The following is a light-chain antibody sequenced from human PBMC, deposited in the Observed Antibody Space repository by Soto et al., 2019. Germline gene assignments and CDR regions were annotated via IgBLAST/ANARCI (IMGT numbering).Light chain of an antibody. CDR1: QSVNSN. CDR2: GAS. Sequence: ETVMTQSPATLSVSPGERATLSCRASQSVNSNLAWYQQKLGQAPRVLIYGASTRATGIPARFSGSGSGTEFTLTISSLQPDDFATYYCQQYNSYSYTFGQGTKLEIK. V-gene: IGKV3-15*01. J-gene: IGKJ2*01. CDR3: QQYNSYSYT.